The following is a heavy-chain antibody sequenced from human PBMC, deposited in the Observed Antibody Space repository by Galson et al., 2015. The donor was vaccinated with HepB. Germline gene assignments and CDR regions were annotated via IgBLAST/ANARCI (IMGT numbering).Heavy chain of an antibody. CDR1: GFTFSSYG. D-gene: IGHD1-26*01. CDR3: ARDLRVVGAIPFDY. V-gene: IGHV3-33*01. Sequence: SLRLSCAASGFTFSSYGMHWVRQAPGKGLEWVAVIWYDRSNKYYADSVKGRFTISRDNSKNTLYLQMNSLRAEDTAVYYCARDLRVVGAIPFDYWGQGTLVTVSS. CDR2: IWYDRSNK. J-gene: IGHJ4*02.